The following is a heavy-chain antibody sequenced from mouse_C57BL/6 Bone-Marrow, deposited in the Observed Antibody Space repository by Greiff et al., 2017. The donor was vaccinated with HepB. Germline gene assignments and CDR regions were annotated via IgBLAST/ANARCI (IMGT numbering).Heavy chain of an antibody. CDR2: ISSGGSYT. D-gene: IGHD2-12*01. CDR3: ASYYYSNSDY. CDR1: GFTFSSYG. J-gene: IGHJ2*01. Sequence: EVQRVESGGDLVKPGGSLKLSCAASGFTFSSYGMSWVRQTPDKRLEWVATISSGGSYTCYPDSVKGRFTISRDNAKNTLYLQMSSLKSEDTAMYYCASYYYSNSDYWGQGTTLTVSS. V-gene: IGHV5-6*01.